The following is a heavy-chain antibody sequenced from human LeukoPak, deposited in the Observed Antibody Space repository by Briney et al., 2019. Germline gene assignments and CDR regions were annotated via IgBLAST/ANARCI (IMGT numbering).Heavy chain of an antibody. V-gene: IGHV4-34*01. CDR2: INHSGST. D-gene: IGHD6-13*01. J-gene: IGHJ5*02. CDR3: ARRRGYSSSWYGWFDP. Sequence: SETLSLTCAVYGGSFSGYYWSWIRQPPGKGLEWIGEINHSGSTNYNPSLKSRVTISVDTSKNQFSLKLSSVTAADTAVYYCARRRGYSSSWYGWFDPWGQGTLVTVSS. CDR1: GGSFSGYY.